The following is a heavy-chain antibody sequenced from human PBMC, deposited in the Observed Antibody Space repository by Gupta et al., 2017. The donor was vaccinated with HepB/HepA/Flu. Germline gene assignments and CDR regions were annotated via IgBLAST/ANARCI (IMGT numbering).Heavy chain of an antibody. CDR1: GYTFRFYY. D-gene: IGHD3-22*01. Sequence: QVQLVQSGAEVRKPGAAVKVSCQASGYTFRFYYIHWVRQALGQGLAWMGSINPNTGDPTYARQFQGMVTMTRDKSIDTAYMDLNRLGSDDTAVYFCARVQYYFDSSGPSAYYFDYWGQGTLVTVSS. V-gene: IGHV1-2*02. CDR3: ARVQYYFDSSGPSAYYFDY. J-gene: IGHJ4*02. CDR2: INPNTGDP.